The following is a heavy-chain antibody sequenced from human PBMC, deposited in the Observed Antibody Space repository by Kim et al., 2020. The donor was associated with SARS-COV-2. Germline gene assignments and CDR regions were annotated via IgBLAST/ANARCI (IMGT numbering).Heavy chain of an antibody. V-gene: IGHV7-4-1*02. J-gene: IGHJ4*02. CDR1: GYTFTSYA. D-gene: IGHD3-10*01. CDR3: ARDLSIFMVRGVIGY. Sequence: ASVKVSCKASGYTFTSYAMNWVRQATGQGLEWMGWINTNTGNPTYAQGFTGRFVFSLDTSVSTAYLQLSSLKAEDTAVYYCARDLSIFMVRGVIGYWGQGTLVTVSS. CDR2: INTNTGNP.